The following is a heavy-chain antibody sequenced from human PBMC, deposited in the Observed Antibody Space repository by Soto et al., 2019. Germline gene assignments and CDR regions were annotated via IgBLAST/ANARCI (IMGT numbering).Heavy chain of an antibody. CDR1: GGSISSYY. J-gene: IGHJ6*03. D-gene: IGHD6-13*01. Sequence: SETLSLTCTVSGGSISSYYWSWIRQPPGKGLEWIGYIYYSGSTNYNPSLKSRVTISVDTSKNQFSLKLSSVTAADTAVYYCARVAAGTVRYYYYMDVWGKGTTVTVSS. CDR2: IYYSGST. V-gene: IGHV4-59*01. CDR3: ARVAAGTVRYYYYMDV.